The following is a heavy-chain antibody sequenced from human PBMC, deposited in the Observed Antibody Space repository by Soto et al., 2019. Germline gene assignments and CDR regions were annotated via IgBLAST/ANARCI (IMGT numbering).Heavy chain of an antibody. CDR2: IYYSGST. CDR1: GGSISSGGYY. J-gene: IGHJ4*02. Sequence: PSETLSLTCTVSGGSISSGGYYWSWIRQHPGKGLEWIGYIYYSGSTYYNPSLKSRVTISVDTSKNQFSLKLSSVTAADTAVYYCARGITMVRGVIFSPYFDYWGQGTLVPVSP. CDR3: ARGITMVRGVIFSPYFDY. V-gene: IGHV4-31*03. D-gene: IGHD3-10*01.